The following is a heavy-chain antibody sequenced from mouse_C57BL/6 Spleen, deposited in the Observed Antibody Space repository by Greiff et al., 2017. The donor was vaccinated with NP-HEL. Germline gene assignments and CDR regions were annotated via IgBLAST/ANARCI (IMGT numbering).Heavy chain of an antibody. J-gene: IGHJ3*01. CDR3: ARDSSGPY. CDR1: GYTFTDYN. Sequence: EVQLQQSGPELVKPGASVKIPCKASGYTFTDYNMDWVKQSHGKSLEWIGDINPNNGGTNYNQKFKGKATLTVDKASSTAYMELRSLTSEDTAVYYCARDSSGPYWGQGTLVTVSA. V-gene: IGHV1-18*01. CDR2: INPNNGGT. D-gene: IGHD3-2*02.